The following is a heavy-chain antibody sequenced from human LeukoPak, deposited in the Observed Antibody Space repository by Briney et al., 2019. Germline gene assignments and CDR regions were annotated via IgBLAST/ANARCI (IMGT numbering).Heavy chain of an antibody. V-gene: IGHV4-59*12. D-gene: IGHD3-22*01. CDR1: DGSISSYY. Sequence: SETLSLTCTVSDGSISSYYWSWIRQPPGKGLEWIGYIYYSGSTNYNPSLKSRVTISVDTSKNQFSLKLSSVTAADTAVYYCARDMRVYYYDSSGYDAFDIWGQGTMVTVSS. CDR2: IYYSGST. CDR3: ARDMRVYYYDSSGYDAFDI. J-gene: IGHJ3*02.